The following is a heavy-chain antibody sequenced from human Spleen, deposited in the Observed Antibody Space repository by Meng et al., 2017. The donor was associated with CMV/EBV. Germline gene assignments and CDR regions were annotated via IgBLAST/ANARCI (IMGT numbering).Heavy chain of an antibody. CDR3: AHSRMGVNGVAV. Sequence: SGPTLVKPTQALTLTCTFSGFSMSTSGVGVAWIRQPPGKALEWLALIYWNGNTRYSPSLNSRLTVTKDTSKNQVVLTMTNMDPVDTGTYFCAHSRMGVNGVAVWGRGTLVTVSS. V-gene: IGHV2-5*01. CDR2: IYWNGNT. CDR1: GFSMSTSGVG. D-gene: IGHD2-8*01. J-gene: IGHJ4*02.